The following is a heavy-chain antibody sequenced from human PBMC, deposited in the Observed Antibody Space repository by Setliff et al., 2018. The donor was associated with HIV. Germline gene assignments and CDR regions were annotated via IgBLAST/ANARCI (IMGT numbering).Heavy chain of an antibody. CDR1: GLTFSTHS. CDR3: TRDIRFTDSGGYRGFDY. J-gene: IGHJ4*02. CDR2: ISGSSSPI. V-gene: IGHV3-48*01. Sequence: GGSLRLSCAASGLTFSTHSMNWVRQAPGKGLEWVSYISGSSSPIYYADSVKGRFTISRDNSKNTLYLQMNSLRAEDTAVYYCTRDIRFTDSGGYRGFDYWGQGILVTVSS. D-gene: IGHD6-25*01.